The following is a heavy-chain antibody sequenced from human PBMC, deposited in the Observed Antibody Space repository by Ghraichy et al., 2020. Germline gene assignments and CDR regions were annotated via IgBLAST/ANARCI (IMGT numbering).Heavy chain of an antibody. Sequence: GESLNISCAASGFTFNTYSMNWVRQAPGKGLEWVSFISSRSTTIYYADSVKGRFTVSRDNAGNSLYLQLNSLRDEDTAVYYCAREGYNDILSGYDFWGQGTPVTVSS. D-gene: IGHD3-9*01. V-gene: IGHV3-48*02. CDR1: GFTFNTYS. J-gene: IGHJ4*02. CDR3: AREGYNDILSGYDF. CDR2: ISSRSTTI.